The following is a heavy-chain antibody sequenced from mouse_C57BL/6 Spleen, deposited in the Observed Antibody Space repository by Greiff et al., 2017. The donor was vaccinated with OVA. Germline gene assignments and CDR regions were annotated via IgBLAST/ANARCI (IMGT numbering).Heavy chain of an antibody. D-gene: IGHD2-12*01. CDR1: GYTFTSYW. Sequence: QVQLQQPGAELVKPGASVKLSCKASGYTFTSYWMQWVKQRPGQGLEWIGEIDPSDSYTNYNQKFKGKATLTVDTSSSTAYMQRSSLTSEDSAVYNWARGANNYDSRDWYFDVWGTETTVTVSS. V-gene: IGHV1-50*01. CDR3: ARGANNYDSRDWYFDV. CDR2: IDPSDSYT. J-gene: IGHJ1*03.